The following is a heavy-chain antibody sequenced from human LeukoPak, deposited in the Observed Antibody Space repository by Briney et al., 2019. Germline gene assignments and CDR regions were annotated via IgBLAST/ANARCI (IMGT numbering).Heavy chain of an antibody. CDR3: ARVPSTTTGTETHDAFDI. CDR2: IYHSGST. Sequence: PSGTLSLTCAVSGGSISSWNWWSWVRQPPGKGLEWIGEIYHSGSTNYNPSLKSRVTISVDKSKNQFSLRLSSVTAADTAVYYCARVPSTTTGTETHDAFDIWGQGTMVTVSS. D-gene: IGHD1-1*01. J-gene: IGHJ3*02. CDR1: GGSISSWNW. V-gene: IGHV4-4*02.